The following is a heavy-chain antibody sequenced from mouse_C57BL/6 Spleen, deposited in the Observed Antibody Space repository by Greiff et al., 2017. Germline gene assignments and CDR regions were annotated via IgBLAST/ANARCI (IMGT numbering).Heavy chain of an antibody. Sequence: QVQLQQPGAELMRPGSSVKLSCKASGYTFTSYWMHWVKQRPIQGLEWIGNIDPSDSETHYNQKFKDKATLTVDKSSSTAYMQLSSLTSEDSAVYYYARWVLYDAEGYWGQGTTLTVSS. CDR1: GYTFTSYW. CDR3: ARWVLYDAEGY. D-gene: IGHD2-3*01. V-gene: IGHV1-52*01. J-gene: IGHJ2*01. CDR2: IDPSDSET.